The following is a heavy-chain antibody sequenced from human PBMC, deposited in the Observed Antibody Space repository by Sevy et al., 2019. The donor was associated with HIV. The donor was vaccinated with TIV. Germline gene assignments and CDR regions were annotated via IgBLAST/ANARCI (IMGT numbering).Heavy chain of an antibody. CDR3: ARAQQVTMLVVIGGLDFDF. V-gene: IGHV3-7*01. J-gene: IGHJ4*02. CDR2: IKQDMSEK. D-gene: IGHD3-22*01. Sequence: GGSLRLSCAASGFTFNSYWMTWVRQAPGKGLEWVANIKQDMSEKYYADSVNGRFTISRDNARHSLYLQMESLRAEDTAVYYCARAQQVTMLVVIGGLDFDFWGQGTLVTVSS. CDR1: GFTFNSYW.